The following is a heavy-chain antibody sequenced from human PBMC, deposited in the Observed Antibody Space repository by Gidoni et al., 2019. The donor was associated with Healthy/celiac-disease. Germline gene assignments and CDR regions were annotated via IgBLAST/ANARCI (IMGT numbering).Heavy chain of an antibody. CDR2: MNPNSGNT. CDR3: ARGKRTGYSSSWYGY. D-gene: IGHD6-13*01. Sequence: QVQLVQSGAEVKKPGASVQVSCTASGSTFTSYDINWVRQATGQGLEWMGWMNPNSGNTGYAQKCQGRVTMTRNTSISTAYMELSSLRSEDTAVYYCARGKRTGYSSSWYGYWGQGTLVTVSS. CDR1: GSTFTSYD. V-gene: IGHV1-8*01. J-gene: IGHJ4*02.